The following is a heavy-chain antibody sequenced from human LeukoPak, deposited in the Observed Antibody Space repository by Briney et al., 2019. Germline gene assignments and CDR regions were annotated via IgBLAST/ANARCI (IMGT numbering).Heavy chain of an antibody. D-gene: IGHD2-8*01. CDR2: IIPIFGTA. J-gene: IGHJ4*02. V-gene: IGHV1-69*13. Sequence: GASVKVSCKASGYTFTSYYMHWVRQAPGQGLEWMGGIIPIFGTANYAQKFQGRVTITADESTSAAYMELSSLRSEDTAVYYCARDQPPIDGPFDYWGQGTLVTVSS. CDR1: GYTFTSYY. CDR3: ARDQPPIDGPFDY.